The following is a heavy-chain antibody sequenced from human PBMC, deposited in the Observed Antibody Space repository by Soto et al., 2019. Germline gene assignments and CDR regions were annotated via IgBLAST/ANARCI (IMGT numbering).Heavy chain of an antibody. Sequence: PSQTLSLTCAISGDSVSSNSAAWNWIRQSPSRGLEWLGRTYYRSKWYNDYAVSVKSRITINPDTSKNQFSLKLSSVTAADTAVYYCARVAFAAMDHQRFDYWGQGALVTVSS. V-gene: IGHV6-1*01. D-gene: IGHD5-18*01. CDR1: GDSVSSNSAA. CDR2: TYYRSKWYN. J-gene: IGHJ4*02. CDR3: ARVAFAAMDHQRFDY.